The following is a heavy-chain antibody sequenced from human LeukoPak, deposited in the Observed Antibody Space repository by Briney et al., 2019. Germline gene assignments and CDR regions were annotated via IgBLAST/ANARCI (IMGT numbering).Heavy chain of an antibody. Sequence: GKSLRLSCAASGFSFGSFWMIWVRQAPGKGLEWVANINRDGSERYYVDSVKRRCTISRDNARNALYLEMNSLRAEDSGVYYCARDLVGASHYWGQGPLVTV. CDR2: INRDGSER. D-gene: IGHD1-26*01. J-gene: IGHJ4*02. CDR1: GFSFGSFW. CDR3: ARDLVGASHY. V-gene: IGHV3-7*01.